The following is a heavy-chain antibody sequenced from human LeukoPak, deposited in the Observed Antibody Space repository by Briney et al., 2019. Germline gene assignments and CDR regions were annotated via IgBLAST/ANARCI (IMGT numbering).Heavy chain of an antibody. J-gene: IGHJ3*02. CDR2: IRNKADRYTT. CDR1: GFTFSDHY. D-gene: IGHD3-10*01. CDR3: SRKTGAAFDI. Sequence: GGSLRLSCAASGFTFSDHYMDWVRQAPGKGPEWVGRIRNKADRYTTVYAASVKGRFSISRDDSESSLYLQMNSLKTEDTAVYYCSRKTGAAFDIWGQGTMVTVSS. V-gene: IGHV3-72*01.